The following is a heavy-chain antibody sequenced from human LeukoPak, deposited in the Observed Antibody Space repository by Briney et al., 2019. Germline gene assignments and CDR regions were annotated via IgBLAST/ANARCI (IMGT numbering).Heavy chain of an antibody. J-gene: IGHJ5*02. CDR1: GGSISSYY. D-gene: IGHD6-13*01. CDR3: ARGEAAGNNWFDP. V-gene: IGHV4-59*06. Sequence: PSETLSLTCTVSGGSISSYYWSWIRQHPGKGLEWIGYIYYSGSTYYNPSLKSRVTISVDTSKNQFSLKLSSVTAADTAVYYCARGEAAGNNWFDPWGQGTLVTVSS. CDR2: IYYSGST.